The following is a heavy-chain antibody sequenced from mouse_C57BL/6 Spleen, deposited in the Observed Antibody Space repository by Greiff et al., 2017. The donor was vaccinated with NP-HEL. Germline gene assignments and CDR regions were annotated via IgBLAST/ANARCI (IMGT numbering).Heavy chain of an antibody. V-gene: IGHV5-4*01. CDR3: ARDPDYWYCDV. CDR1: GFTFSSYA. Sequence: EVKLVESGGGLVKPGGSLKLSCAASGFTFSSYAMSWVRQTPEKRLEWVATISDGGSYTYYPDNVKGRFTISRDNAKNNLYLQMSHLKSEDTAMYYCARDPDYWYCDVWGTGTTDTVSS. CDR2: ISDGGSYT. J-gene: IGHJ1*03.